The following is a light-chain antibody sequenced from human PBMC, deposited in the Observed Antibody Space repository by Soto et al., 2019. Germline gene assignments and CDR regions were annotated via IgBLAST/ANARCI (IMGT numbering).Light chain of an antibody. J-gene: IGKJ3*01. CDR3: QQRSNWSPG. V-gene: IGKV3-11*01. Sequence: EIVLTQSPATLSLSPGERATLSCRASQSVSSYLAWYQQKPGQAPRLLIYDASNRATGIPARFRGSGSGTDFTLTISSLEPEDFAVYYCQQRSNWSPGFGPGTKVDIK. CDR2: DAS. CDR1: QSVSSY.